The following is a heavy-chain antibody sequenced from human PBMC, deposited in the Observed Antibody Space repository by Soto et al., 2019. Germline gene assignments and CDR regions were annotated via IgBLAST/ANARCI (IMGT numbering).Heavy chain of an antibody. V-gene: IGHV1-69*02. D-gene: IGHD2-21*01. CDR2: IIPILGIA. CDR1: GGTFSSYT. J-gene: IGHJ4*02. Sequence: SVKVSCKASGGTFSSYTISWVRQAPGQGLEWMGRIIPILGIANYAQKFQGRVTITADKSTSTAYMELSSLKSEDTAVFYCAGDSLGRFTGLGYWGQGTLVTVSS. CDR3: AGDSLGRFTGLGY.